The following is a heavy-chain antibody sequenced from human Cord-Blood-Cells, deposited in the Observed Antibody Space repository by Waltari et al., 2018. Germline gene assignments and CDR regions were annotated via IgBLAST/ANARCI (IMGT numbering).Heavy chain of an antibody. V-gene: IGHV3-15*01. CDR2: IKRKTDGGTT. CDR1: GFTFSNAW. Sequence: EVQLVESGGGLVKPGGSLRLSCAASGFTFSNAWLSWVRQAPGKGLEEVGRIKRKTDGGTTDYAAPVKGRFTISRDDSKNTLYLQMNSLKTEDTAVYYCTTDGRGWFDYWCQGTLVTVSS. J-gene: IGHJ4*02. CDR3: TTDGRGWFDY. D-gene: IGHD6-19*01.